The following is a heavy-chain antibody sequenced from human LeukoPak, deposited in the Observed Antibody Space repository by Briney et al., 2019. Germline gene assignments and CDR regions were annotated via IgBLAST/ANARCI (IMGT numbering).Heavy chain of an antibody. CDR2: IHKSGTT. CDR3: ARVFGGNSLDY. D-gene: IGHD1-26*01. J-gene: IGHJ4*02. Sequence: SETLSLTCRVSLGSINNYYWSWFRQPAGKGLEWIGRIHKSGTTYYSPSLKSRVTMSIDTSKNQFSLQLSAVSAADTAIYYCARVFGGNSLDYWGQGTLVAVSS. V-gene: IGHV4-4*07. CDR1: LGSINNYY.